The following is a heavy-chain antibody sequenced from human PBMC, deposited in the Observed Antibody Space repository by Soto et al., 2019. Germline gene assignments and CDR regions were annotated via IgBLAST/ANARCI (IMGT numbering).Heavy chain of an antibody. CDR3: ARDGGYCSSTSCYFYSGLDY. CDR2: INAGNGNT. Sequence: QVQLVQSGAEVKKPGASVKVSCKASGYTFTSYAMHWVRQAPGQRLEWMGWINAGNGNTKYSQKFQGRVTITRDTSASTAYMELSSLRSEDTAVYYCARDGGYCSSTSCYFYSGLDYWGQGTLVTVSS. D-gene: IGHD2-2*01. CDR1: GYTFTSYA. V-gene: IGHV1-3*01. J-gene: IGHJ4*02.